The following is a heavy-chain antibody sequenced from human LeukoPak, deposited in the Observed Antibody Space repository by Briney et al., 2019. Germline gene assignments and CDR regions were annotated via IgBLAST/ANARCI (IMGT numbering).Heavy chain of an antibody. CDR3: ARQRSGWSYDAFDI. D-gene: IGHD6-19*01. Sequence: ASVKVSCKASGYTFTGYHMHRVRQAPGQGLEWMGRINPNSGGTNYAQKFQGRVTMTRDTSISTAYMELSRLRSDDTAVYYCARQRSGWSYDAFDIWGQGTMVTVSS. V-gene: IGHV1-2*06. CDR1: GYTFTGYH. J-gene: IGHJ3*02. CDR2: INPNSGGT.